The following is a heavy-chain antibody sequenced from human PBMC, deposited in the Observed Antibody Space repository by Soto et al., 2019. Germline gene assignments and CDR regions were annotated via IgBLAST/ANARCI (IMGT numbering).Heavy chain of an antibody. CDR1: GGSISSYY. V-gene: IGHV4-59*01. CDR2: IYYSGST. CDR3: ARAIFSSSFRWFDP. Sequence: SETLSLTCTVSGGSISSYYWSWIRQPPGKGLEWIGYIYYSGSTNYNPSLKSRVTISVDTSKNQFSLKLSSVTAADTAVYYCARAIFSSSFRWFDPWGQGTLVTAPQ. D-gene: IGHD6-13*01. J-gene: IGHJ5*02.